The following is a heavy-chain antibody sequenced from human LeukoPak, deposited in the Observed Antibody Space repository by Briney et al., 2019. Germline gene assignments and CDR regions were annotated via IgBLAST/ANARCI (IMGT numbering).Heavy chain of an antibody. D-gene: IGHD6-25*01. J-gene: IGHJ5*02. CDR1: GYTFTSNY. CDR3: AKAGYRNWFDP. CDR2: ISPSGGST. Sequence: ASVKVSCKAFGYTFTSNYMHWVRQAPGQGPEWMGVISPSGGSTTYAQKFQGRVTLTRDMSTSTDYLELSSLRSEDTAVYYCAKAGYRNWFDPWGQGTLVTVSS. V-gene: IGHV1-46*01.